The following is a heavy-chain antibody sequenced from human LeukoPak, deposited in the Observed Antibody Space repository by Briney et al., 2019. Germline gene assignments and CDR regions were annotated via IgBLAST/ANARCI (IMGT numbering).Heavy chain of an antibody. D-gene: IGHD3-22*01. CDR2: IYYSGST. CDR1: GGSINNNSYY. Sequence: SETLSLTCTVSGGSINNNSYYWGWIRQPPGKGLEWVGSIYYSGSTYYNPSLKSRVTISVDTSKNQFSLKLSSVTAADTAVYYCAREKIGYYDGSGRGWFDPWGQGTLVTVSS. J-gene: IGHJ5*02. CDR3: AREKIGYYDGSGRGWFDP. V-gene: IGHV4-39*07.